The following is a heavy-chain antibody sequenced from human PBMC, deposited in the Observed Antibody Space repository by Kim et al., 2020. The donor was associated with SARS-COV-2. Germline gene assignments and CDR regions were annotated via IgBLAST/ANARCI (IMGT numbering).Heavy chain of an antibody. V-gene: IGHV1-18*04. CDR2: ISVYNGNT. J-gene: IGHJ4*02. CDR1: GYTFTSYG. D-gene: IGHD6-13*01. Sequence: ASVKVSCKASGYTFTSYGISWVRQAPGQGLEWMGWISVYNGNTNYAQKLQGRVTMTTDTSTNTAYMELRSLRSDDTAVYYCARGDSSSWYAHFDYWGQGTLVTVSS. CDR3: ARGDSSSWYAHFDY.